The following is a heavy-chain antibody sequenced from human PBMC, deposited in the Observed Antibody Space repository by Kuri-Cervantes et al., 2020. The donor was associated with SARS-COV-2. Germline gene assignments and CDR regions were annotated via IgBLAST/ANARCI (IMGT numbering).Heavy chain of an antibody. CDR1: GFTFGDYA. CDR2: ISSSSSYI. V-gene: IGHV3-21*01. D-gene: IGHD6-19*01. CDR3: ARDRASGWRGGFGY. Sequence: GESLKISCTASGFTFGDYAMSWFRQAPGKGLEWVSSISSSSSYIYYADSVKGRFTISRDNAKNSLYLQMNSLRAEDTAVYYCARDRASGWRGGFGYWGQGTLVTVSS. J-gene: IGHJ4*02.